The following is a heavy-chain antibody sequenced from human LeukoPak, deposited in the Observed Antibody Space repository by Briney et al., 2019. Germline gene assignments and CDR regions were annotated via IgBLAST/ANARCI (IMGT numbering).Heavy chain of an antibody. V-gene: IGHV3-23*01. CDR1: GFSFSSYA. D-gene: IGHD5-12*01. CDR2: ISGSGGST. Sequence: GGSLRLSCAASGFSFSSYAMNWVRQAPGKGLEWVSAISGSGGSTYYADSVKGRFTISRDNSKNTLYLQMKSLRAEDTAIYYCTTGYYSGQNQRYYFDYWGQGTLVTVSS. J-gene: IGHJ4*02. CDR3: TTGYYSGQNQRYYFDY.